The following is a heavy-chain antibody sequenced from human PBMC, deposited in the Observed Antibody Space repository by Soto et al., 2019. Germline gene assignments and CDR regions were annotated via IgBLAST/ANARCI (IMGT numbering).Heavy chain of an antibody. V-gene: IGHV3-30*03. D-gene: IGHD3-10*01. J-gene: IGHJ4*02. CDR1: GFTFSSYG. CDR3: APCFGAFDS. Sequence: QVQLVESGGGVVQPGRSLRLSCAASGFTFSSYGMHWVRQAPGKGLEWVAVISYDGSNKYYADSVKGRFTISRDNSKNTRYLQMNSLRAEDTAVYYWAPCFGAFDSWGQGTLVTVSP. CDR2: ISYDGSNK.